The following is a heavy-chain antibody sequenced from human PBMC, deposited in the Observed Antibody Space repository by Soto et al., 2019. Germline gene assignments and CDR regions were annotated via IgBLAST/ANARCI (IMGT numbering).Heavy chain of an antibody. CDR3: ARSFGWYAIDH. CDR1: SGSITSEQR. Sequence: QMQLQESGPGLVKPSETLSLICTVSSGSITSEQRWSWVRQPPGKGLEWIGEIHHSGSTHENPSLRSRVTMSVDKSKNQFSLKLNSVTAADTAVYFCARSFGWYAIDHWGQGTLVIVSS. J-gene: IGHJ4*02. V-gene: IGHV4-4*02. D-gene: IGHD6-19*01. CDR2: IHHSGST.